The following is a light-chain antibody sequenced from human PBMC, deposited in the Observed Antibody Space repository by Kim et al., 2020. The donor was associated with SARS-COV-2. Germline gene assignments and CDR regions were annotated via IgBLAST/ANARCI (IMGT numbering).Light chain of an antibody. V-gene: IGLV10-54*01. Sequence: RQTATLTCTRNNNNVGNEGAVWLQQHRGHPPKLLSYRNNNRPSGISERLSASRSGSTASLTITGRQPEDEADYYCSAWDSSLSAWVFGGGTQLTVL. CDR3: SAWDSSLSAWV. CDR2: RNN. CDR1: NNNVGNEG. J-gene: IGLJ3*02.